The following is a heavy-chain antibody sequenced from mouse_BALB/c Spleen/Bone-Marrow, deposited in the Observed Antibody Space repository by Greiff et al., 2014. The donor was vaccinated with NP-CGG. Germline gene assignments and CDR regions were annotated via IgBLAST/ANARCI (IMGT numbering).Heavy chain of an antibody. Sequence: DVKLQESGAELVKPGASVKLSCTASGFNIKDTYMHWVKQRPEQGLEWIGRIDPANGNTKYDPKFQGKATITADTSSNTAYLQLSSLTSEDTAVYYCARGSDGFAYWGQGTLVTVSA. CDR2: IDPANGNT. CDR1: GFNIKDTY. J-gene: IGHJ3*01. CDR3: ARGSDGFAY. V-gene: IGHV14-3*02.